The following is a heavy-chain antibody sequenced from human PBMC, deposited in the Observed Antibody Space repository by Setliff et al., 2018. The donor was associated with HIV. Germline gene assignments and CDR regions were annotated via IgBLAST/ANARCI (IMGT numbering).Heavy chain of an antibody. D-gene: IGHD3-3*01. V-gene: IGHV3-7*01. CDR2: VKQDGTET. CDR1: GFRFRSYW. J-gene: IGHJ6*02. CDR3: ARDNLYYNTWNASPVYGLDV. Sequence: PGGSLRLSCAASGFRFRSYWMSWVRQAPGKGLESVANVKQDGTETLYVDSVKGRFTISRDNANNLVYLQMNSLRVEDTAVYFCARDNLYYNTWNASPVYGLDVWGQGTTVTVSS.